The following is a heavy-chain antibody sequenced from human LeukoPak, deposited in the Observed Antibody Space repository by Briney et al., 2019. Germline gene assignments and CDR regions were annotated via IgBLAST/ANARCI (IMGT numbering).Heavy chain of an antibody. D-gene: IGHD3-16*01. J-gene: IGHJ4*02. Sequence: SETLSLTCTVSGGSISSYYWSWIRQPPGKGLEWIGSIYHSGSTNYNPSLKSRVTISVDTSKNQFSLKLSSVTAADTAVYYCARSKGEAYFDYWGQGTLVTVSS. CDR2: IYHSGST. CDR3: ARSKGEAYFDY. V-gene: IGHV4-59*12. CDR1: GGSISSYY.